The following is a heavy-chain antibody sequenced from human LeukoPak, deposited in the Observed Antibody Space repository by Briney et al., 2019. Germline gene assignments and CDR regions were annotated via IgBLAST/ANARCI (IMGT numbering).Heavy chain of an antibody. V-gene: IGHV1-69*05. Sequence: SVKVSCKASGGTFSSYAISWVRQAPGQGLEWMGGIILIFGIANYAQKFQGRVTITTDESTSTAYMELSSLRSEDTAVYYCASPIPAAIPMQFDYWGQGTLVTVSS. CDR2: IILIFGIA. J-gene: IGHJ4*02. CDR1: GGTFSSYA. CDR3: ASPIPAAIPMQFDY. D-gene: IGHD2-2*01.